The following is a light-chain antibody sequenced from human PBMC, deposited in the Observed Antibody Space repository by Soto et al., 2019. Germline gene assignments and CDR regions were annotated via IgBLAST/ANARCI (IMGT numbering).Light chain of an antibody. V-gene: IGKV1D-12*01. CDR1: QGISRW. CDR3: QQANSFLPLT. CDR2: AAS. J-gene: IGKJ4*01. Sequence: DIQMTQSPSSVSASVGDRVTITCRASQGISRWLAWYQQKPGKAPKLLIYAASSLQSGVPSRFSGSGSGTDFTLTNSSLQPEDFATYYCQQANSFLPLTFGGGTKVEIK.